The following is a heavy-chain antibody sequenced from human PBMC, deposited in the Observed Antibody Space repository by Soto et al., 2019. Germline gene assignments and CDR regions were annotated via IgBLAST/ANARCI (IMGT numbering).Heavy chain of an antibody. Sequence: ASVKVSCQASGYTFTSYYMHWVRQAPGQGLAGMGWINPNSGGTNNAQKFQGRVTMTRDTSISTAYIDLSRLISDDTAVYYCARPDGYSYGEDDDFDIWGQGTMVTVSS. J-gene: IGHJ3*02. CDR2: INPNSGGT. V-gene: IGHV1-2*02. D-gene: IGHD5-18*01. CDR1: GYTFTSYY. CDR3: ARPDGYSYGEDDDFDI.